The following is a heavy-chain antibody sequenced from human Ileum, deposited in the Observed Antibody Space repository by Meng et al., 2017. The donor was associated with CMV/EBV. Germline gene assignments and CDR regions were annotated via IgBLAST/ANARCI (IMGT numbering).Heavy chain of an antibody. CDR3: VRLTGNSWLYY. CDR1: ADSVSSTTVT. CDR2: TFYSSKWSN. D-gene: IGHD6-13*01. Sequence: QVHRLQAGPGLEKTSQTLVLPCSISADSVSSTTVTWNWIRQSPSRGLEWLVRTFYSSKWSNDYALSVRGLITINPEISKNQLSLQLNSVTPEDTAVYYCVRLTGNSWLYYWGRGTLVTVSS. J-gene: IGHJ4*02. V-gene: IGHV6-1*01.